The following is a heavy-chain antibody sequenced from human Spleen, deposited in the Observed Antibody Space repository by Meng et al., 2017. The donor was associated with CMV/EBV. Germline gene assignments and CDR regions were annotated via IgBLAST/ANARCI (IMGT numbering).Heavy chain of an antibody. Sequence: FRRYYWRWILPPPATGLEWIGEINHSGSTNYHPSLKSRVPISVDTSKNQFSLKLSSVTAADTAVYYCARGPRRITIFGVVIVQSFDYWGQGTLVTVSS. V-gene: IGHV4-34*01. D-gene: IGHD3-3*01. J-gene: IGHJ4*02. CDR2: INHSGST. CDR1: FRRYY. CDR3: ARGPRRITIFGVVIVQSFDY.